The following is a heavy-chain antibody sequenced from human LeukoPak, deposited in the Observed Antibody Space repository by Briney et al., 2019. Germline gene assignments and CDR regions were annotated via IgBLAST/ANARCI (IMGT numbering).Heavy chain of an antibody. V-gene: IGHV3-64*01. J-gene: IGHJ3*02. CDR3: ARDGNYGDFHDAFDI. CDR1: GFTFSSYA. CDR2: ISSNGGST. Sequence: GGSLRLSCAASGFTFSSYAMHWVRQAPGKGLEYVSAISSNGGSTYYANSVKGRFTISRDNSKNTLYLQMGSLRAEDMAVYYCARDGNYGDFHDAFDIWGQGTMVTASS. D-gene: IGHD4-17*01.